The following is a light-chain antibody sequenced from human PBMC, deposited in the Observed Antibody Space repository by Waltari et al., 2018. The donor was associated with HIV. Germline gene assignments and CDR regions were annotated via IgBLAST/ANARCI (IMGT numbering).Light chain of an antibody. CDR3: QQFDDWEYT. Sequence: VLTQSPGSLSLSPGDSVSLSCRARKNVNRDYLAWYQQRRGQPPTLLVSGTSVRAPGVPDRFSGSGSGTVFTLTINRLEPEDFTTYLCQQFDDWEYTFGQGTHL. CDR1: KNVNRDY. CDR2: GTS. J-gene: IGKJ2*01. V-gene: IGKV3-20*01.